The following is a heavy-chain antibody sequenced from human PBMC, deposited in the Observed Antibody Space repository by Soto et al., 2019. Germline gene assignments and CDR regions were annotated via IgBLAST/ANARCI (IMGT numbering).Heavy chain of an antibody. J-gene: IGHJ4*02. CDR1: GFTFSSYA. Sequence: VQLVESGGGLVQPGGSLRLSCAASGFTFSSYAMHWVRQAPGKGLECVSAINSNGGSTYYANSVKGRFTISRDNSKNTLYLQMGSLRAEDMAVYYCARLGTTYYFDYWGQGTLVTVSS. D-gene: IGHD4-17*01. CDR2: INSNGGST. V-gene: IGHV3-64*01. CDR3: ARLGTTYYFDY.